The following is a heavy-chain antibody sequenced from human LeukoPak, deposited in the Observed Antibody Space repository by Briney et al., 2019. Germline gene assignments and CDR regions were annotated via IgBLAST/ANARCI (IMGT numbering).Heavy chain of an antibody. V-gene: IGHV5-51*01. Sequence: PGESLKTSCKGSGYSFTSYWIGWVRQMPGKGLEWMGIIYPGNSDTRYSPSFQGQVTISADKSISTAYLQWSSLKASDTAMYYCARLYDSSGYFYFDYWGQGTLVTVSS. CDR2: IYPGNSDT. J-gene: IGHJ4*02. D-gene: IGHD3-22*01. CDR1: GYSFTSYW. CDR3: ARLYDSSGYFYFDY.